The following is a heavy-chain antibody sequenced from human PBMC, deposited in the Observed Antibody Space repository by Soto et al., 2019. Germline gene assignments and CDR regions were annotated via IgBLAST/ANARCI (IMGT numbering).Heavy chain of an antibody. D-gene: IGHD6-6*01. CDR3: ARQYPSSSRHFDH. Sequence: EVELVESGGGLVKPGGSLKLSCAASGFTFRTYYMIWVRQAPGKGLEWVSTISAGSSNIYYAPSVKGRFTISRDNAKNLLYLQINSLRAEDTDVYYCARQYPSSSRHFDHWGHGTLVIVSS. CDR2: ISAGSSNI. CDR1: GFTFRTYY. J-gene: IGHJ4*01. V-gene: IGHV3-21*01.